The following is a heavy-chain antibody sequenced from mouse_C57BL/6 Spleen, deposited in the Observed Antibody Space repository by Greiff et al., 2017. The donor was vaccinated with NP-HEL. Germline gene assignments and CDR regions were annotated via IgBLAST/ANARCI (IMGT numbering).Heavy chain of an antibody. D-gene: IGHD3-3*01. V-gene: IGHV10-1*01. CDR1: GFSFNTYA. CDR2: IRSKSNNYAT. Sequence: EVMLVESGGGLVQPKGSLKLSCAASGFSFNTYAMNWVRQAPGKGLEWVARIRSKSNNYATYYADSVKDRFTISRDDSQSMLYLQMNNLKTEDTAMYYGVRQGTFFDYWGQGTTLTVSS. CDR3: VRQGTFFDY. J-gene: IGHJ2*01.